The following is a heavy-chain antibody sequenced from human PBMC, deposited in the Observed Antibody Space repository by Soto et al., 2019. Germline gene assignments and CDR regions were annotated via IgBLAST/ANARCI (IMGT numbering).Heavy chain of an antibody. J-gene: IGHJ4*02. CDR3: AESSTERALSY. Sequence: EVQLVESGGGLVQPGGSLRLSCAASGFPFSIYWMHWVRQDPWKGLVWVSRINGDGTTTRYADSVKGRFTISRDNAKNTVYLQMNSLRAEDTAMYYCAESSTERALSYWGRGTLVTVSS. CDR2: INGDGTTT. CDR1: GFPFSIYW. D-gene: IGHD3-16*02. V-gene: IGHV3-74*01.